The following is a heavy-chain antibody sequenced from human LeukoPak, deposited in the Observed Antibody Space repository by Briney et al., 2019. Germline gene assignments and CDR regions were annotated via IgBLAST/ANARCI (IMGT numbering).Heavy chain of an antibody. CDR2: ITGAGSTT. CDR1: GFTFSGYS. CDR3: VRDRNYFEALQRSY. V-gene: IGHV3-23*01. D-gene: IGHD1-7*01. J-gene: IGHJ4*02. Sequence: GGSLRLSCAASGFTFSGYSLNWVRQDPGRGLEWVSSITGAGSTTYYPESVKGRFTISRDNSKNTLYLQMNSLRVEDTAVYFCVRDRNYFEALQRSYWGQGTLVTVSS.